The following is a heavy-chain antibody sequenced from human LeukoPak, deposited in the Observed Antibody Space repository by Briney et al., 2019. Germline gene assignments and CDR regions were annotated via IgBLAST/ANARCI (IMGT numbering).Heavy chain of an antibody. V-gene: IGHV3-11*04. Sequence: GGSLRLSCAASGFTFSDYYMSWIRQAPGKGLEWVSYISSSGSAIYYADSVKGRFTISRDNAKNSLYLQINSLRAEDTAVYYCAKDLVYYDSSGYPDYWGQGTLVTVSS. CDR2: ISSSGSAI. CDR3: AKDLVYYDSSGYPDY. CDR1: GFTFSDYY. J-gene: IGHJ4*02. D-gene: IGHD3-22*01.